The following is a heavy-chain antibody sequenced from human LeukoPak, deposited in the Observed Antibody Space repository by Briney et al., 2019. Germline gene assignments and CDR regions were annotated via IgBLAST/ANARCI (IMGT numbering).Heavy chain of an antibody. D-gene: IGHD2-21*02. Sequence: SETLSLTCTVSGGSISSYYWSWIRQPPGKGLEWIGYIYYSGSTNYNPSLKSRVTISVDTSKNQFSLKLSSVTAADTAVYYCARGPYCGGDCYYYYYYYYMDVWGKGTTVTVSS. CDR2: IYYSGST. CDR3: ARGPYCGGDCYYYYYYYYMDV. V-gene: IGHV4-59*01. J-gene: IGHJ6*03. CDR1: GGSISSYY.